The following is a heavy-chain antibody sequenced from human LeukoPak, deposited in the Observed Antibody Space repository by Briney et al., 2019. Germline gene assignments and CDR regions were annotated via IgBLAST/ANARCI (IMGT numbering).Heavy chain of an antibody. CDR3: ARGSVLRYFDWLLSSTGDWFDP. Sequence: ASVKLARQAYGYTFTSFYINWDRHATGRVREWMGWMHTKSGQTGYPQKFQGRVTMTRNTSISTAYMELSSLRSEDTAVYYCARGSVLRYFDWLLSSTGDWFDPWGQGTLVTVSS. J-gene: IGHJ5*02. CDR1: GYTFTSFY. CDR2: MHTKSGQT. D-gene: IGHD3-9*01. V-gene: IGHV1-8*01.